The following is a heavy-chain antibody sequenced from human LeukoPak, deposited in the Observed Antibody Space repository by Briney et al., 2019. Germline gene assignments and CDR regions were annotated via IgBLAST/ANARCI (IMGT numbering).Heavy chain of an antibody. D-gene: IGHD6-13*01. J-gene: IGHJ6*03. V-gene: IGHV3-7*01. CDR1: GFTFSNYG. Sequence: PGGSLRLSCAASGFTFSNYGMSWVRQAPGKGLEWVANIKQDGSEKYYVDSVKGRFTISRDNAKNSLYLQMNSLRAEDTAVYYCARDGYSSSQGYYYYYMDVWGKGTTVTVSS. CDR3: ARDGYSSSQGYYYYYMDV. CDR2: IKQDGSEK.